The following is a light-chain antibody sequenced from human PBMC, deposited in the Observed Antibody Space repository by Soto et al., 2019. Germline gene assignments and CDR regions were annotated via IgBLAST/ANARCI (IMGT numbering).Light chain of an antibody. CDR3: QQYERFYP. Sequence: DIQMTQSPSSLSASVGDRVTITCQASQDIGHYLNWYQQKAGKAPKLLIYDVSNLETGVPSRLSGCVSGTSFTFTISSLQPEDVATYFCQQYERFYPFGQGTKVDIK. J-gene: IGKJ2*01. CDR1: QDIGHY. CDR2: DVS. V-gene: IGKV1-33*01.